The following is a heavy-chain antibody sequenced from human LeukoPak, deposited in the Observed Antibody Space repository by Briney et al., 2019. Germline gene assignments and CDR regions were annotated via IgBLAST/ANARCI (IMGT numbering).Heavy chain of an antibody. D-gene: IGHD3-10*01. CDR2: IYHSGST. Sequence: SETLSLTCAVSGYSISSGYYWGWIRQPPGKGLEWIGSIYHSGSTYYNPSLKSRVTISVDTSKNQFPLKLSSVTAADTAVYYCAREGSYYNAPDYWGQGTLVTVSS. V-gene: IGHV4-38-2*02. CDR1: GYSISSGYY. J-gene: IGHJ4*02. CDR3: AREGSYYNAPDY.